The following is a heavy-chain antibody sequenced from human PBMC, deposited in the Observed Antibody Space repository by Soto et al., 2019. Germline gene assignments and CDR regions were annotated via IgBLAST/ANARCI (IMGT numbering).Heavy chain of an antibody. V-gene: IGHV3-23*01. CDR1: GFTFSSYA. Sequence: GGSLRLSCAASGFTFSSYAMSWVRQAPGKGLEWVSPLSGSGISTYYADTVKGRFTISRDNSRNTLYLQMNSLRAEDTAVYYCATSYDSSGYDYWGQGTLVTVSS. J-gene: IGHJ4*02. D-gene: IGHD3-22*01. CDR2: LSGSGIST. CDR3: ATSYDSSGYDY.